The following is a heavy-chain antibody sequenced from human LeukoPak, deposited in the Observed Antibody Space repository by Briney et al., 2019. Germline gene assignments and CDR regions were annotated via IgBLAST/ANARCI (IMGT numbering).Heavy chain of an antibody. V-gene: IGHV5-51*01. Sequence: GGSLRLSCKGSGYTFTDYWIGWVRPMPGKGLEGMGIIYPGDSDNRYSPSFQGQVTISADMCISTVYLQWHSPNASAADMCECARRSEPHDYWGQGTLVTVSS. D-gene: IGHD1-14*01. J-gene: IGHJ4*02. CDR3: ARRSEPHDY. CDR1: GYTFTDYW. CDR2: IYPGDSDN.